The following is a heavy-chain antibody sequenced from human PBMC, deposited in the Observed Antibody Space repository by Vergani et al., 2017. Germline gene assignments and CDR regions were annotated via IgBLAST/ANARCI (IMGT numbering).Heavy chain of an antibody. CDR1: GGSFTSYH. J-gene: IGHJ6*03. CDR2: IDHTGRP. CDR3: ARVNTETNGHLYYYYYMDV. V-gene: IGHV4-34*01. Sequence: QVQLQQWGGGLLKPSETLSLTCVVNGGSFTSYHWTWIRQSPGEGLEWVGDIDHTGRPDYNPSLKSRLTMSVDKSRNQFSLTLNSVTATDPALYFCARVNTETNGHLYYYYYMDVWGQGTAVTVS. D-gene: IGHD4-11*01.